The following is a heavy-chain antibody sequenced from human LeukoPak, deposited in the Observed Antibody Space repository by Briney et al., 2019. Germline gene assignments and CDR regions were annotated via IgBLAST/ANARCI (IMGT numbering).Heavy chain of an antibody. CDR2: ILASGSPT. V-gene: IGHV3-23*05. Sequence: TGGSLRLSCAASGFNFNSYTMNWVRQAPGKGLQWVANILASGSPTYYADSVKGRFIISRDNSKNTLYLQMNSLRAEDTAVYYCAKGAGYCSGGSCYSAVLHYGMDVWGQGTTVTVSS. D-gene: IGHD2-15*01. CDR1: GFNFNSYT. J-gene: IGHJ6*02. CDR3: AKGAGYCSGGSCYSAVLHYGMDV.